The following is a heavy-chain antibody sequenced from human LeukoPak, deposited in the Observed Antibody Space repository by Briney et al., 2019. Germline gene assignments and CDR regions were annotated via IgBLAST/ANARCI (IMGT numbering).Heavy chain of an antibody. V-gene: IGHV4-34*01. J-gene: IGHJ4*02. Sequence: PSETLSLTCAVYGGSFSGYYWSWIRQPPGKGLEWIGEITHSGSTNYNPSLESRVTISVDTSKNQFSLKLSSVTAADTAVYYCASHTVTRRSAVDYWGQGTLVTVSS. CDR3: ASHTVTRRSAVDY. CDR1: GGSFSGYY. D-gene: IGHD4-17*01. CDR2: ITHSGST.